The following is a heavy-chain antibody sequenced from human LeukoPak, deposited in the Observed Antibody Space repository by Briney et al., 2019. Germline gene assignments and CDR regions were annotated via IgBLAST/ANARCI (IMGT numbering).Heavy chain of an antibody. J-gene: IGHJ4*02. CDR2: IRANTGNT. CDR3: ARGGVDYYGSGTYYLMYYFDY. D-gene: IGHD3-10*01. CDR1: GYTFTTHG. V-gene: IGHV1-18*01. Sequence: ASVKVSCKTSGYTFTTHGITWVRQAPGQGLEWMGWIRANTGNTKYAQKFQDRVTMTTDTSTNTAYMELKSLRSDDTAVYYCARGGVDYYGSGTYYLMYYFDYWGQGALVTVSS.